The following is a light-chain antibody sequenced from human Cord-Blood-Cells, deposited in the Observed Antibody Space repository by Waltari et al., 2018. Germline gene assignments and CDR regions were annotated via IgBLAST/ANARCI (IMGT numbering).Light chain of an antibody. J-gene: IGLJ3*02. CDR2: EDN. Sequence: NFMLTQPHSVSESPGKTVTISCTRSSGSLASTYVQWYQQRPGSSPTTVIYEDNQRPSGVPDRFSGSIDNSSNSASLTISGLKTEDEADYYCQSYDSSNQVFGGGTKLTVL. CDR3: QSYDSSNQV. V-gene: IGLV6-57*01. CDR1: SGSLASTY.